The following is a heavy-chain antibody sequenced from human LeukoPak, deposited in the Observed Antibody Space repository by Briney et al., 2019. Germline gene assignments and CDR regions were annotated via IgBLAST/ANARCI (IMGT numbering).Heavy chain of an antibody. J-gene: IGHJ4*02. V-gene: IGHV3-30*18. D-gene: IGHD6-13*01. CDR2: ISYDGSNK. CDR3: AKSPYSSSWDFDY. CDR1: GFTFSSYA. Sequence: GGSLRLSCAASGFTFSSYAMSWVRQAPGKGLEWVAVISYDGSNKYYADSVKGRFTISRDNSKNTLYLQMNSLRAEDTAVYYCAKSPYSSSWDFDYWGQGTLVTVSS.